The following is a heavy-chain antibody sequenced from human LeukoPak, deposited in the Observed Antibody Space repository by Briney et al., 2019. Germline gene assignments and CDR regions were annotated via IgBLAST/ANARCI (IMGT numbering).Heavy chain of an antibody. J-gene: IGHJ4*02. V-gene: IGHV1-3*01. D-gene: IGHD3-10*01. CDR2: INAGNGNT. CDR1: GYTFTSYA. Sequence: ASVKVSCKGSGYTFTSYAKHWVRQAPGQRLEWMGWINAGNGNTKYSQKFQGRVTITRDTSASTAYMELSSLRSEDTAVDYCAKGSGSYYDYYFDYWGQGTLVTVSS. CDR3: AKGSGSYYDYYFDY.